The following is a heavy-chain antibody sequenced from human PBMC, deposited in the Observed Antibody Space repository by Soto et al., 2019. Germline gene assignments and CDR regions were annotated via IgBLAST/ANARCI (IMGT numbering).Heavy chain of an antibody. J-gene: IGHJ6*02. CDR1: GYTFTSYY. Sequence: ASVKVSCKASGYTFTSYYMHWVRQAPGQGLEWMGIINPSGGSTSYAQKFQGRVTMTRDTSTSTVYMELSSLRSEDTAVYYCARCIEVITIFGVVIVRGGMDVWGQGTTVTVSS. V-gene: IGHV1-46*01. D-gene: IGHD3-3*01. CDR3: ARCIEVITIFGVVIVRGGMDV. CDR2: INPSGGST.